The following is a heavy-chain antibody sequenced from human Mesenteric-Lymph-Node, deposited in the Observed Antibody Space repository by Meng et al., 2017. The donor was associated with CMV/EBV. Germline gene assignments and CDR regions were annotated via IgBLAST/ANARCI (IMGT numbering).Heavy chain of an antibody. V-gene: IGHV3-30*02. Sequence: GESLKISCAASGFRFPSYGIHWVRQAPGKGLEWVSFIRYDDTNTYYPDSVKGRFSISRDKSKSSLYLQMNSLRAEDTAVYYCAKDVIEFCASTSCSQGDAFDSWGQGTMVTVSS. CDR1: GFRFPSYG. CDR2: IRYDDTNT. D-gene: IGHD2-2*01. CDR3: AKDVIEFCASTSCSQGDAFDS. J-gene: IGHJ3*02.